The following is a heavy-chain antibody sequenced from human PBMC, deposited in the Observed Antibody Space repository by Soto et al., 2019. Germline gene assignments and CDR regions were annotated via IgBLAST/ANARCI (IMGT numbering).Heavy chain of an antibody. CDR1: GFNFGIYS. CDR3: ASRSPALDY. V-gene: IGHV3-21*01. Sequence: PGGSLRLSCEASGFNFGIYSMNWVRQAPGKGLEWVSCISGDSVYIYYEDSVKGRFTISRDNSKNTLYLQMNSLRAEDTAVYYCASRSPALDYWGQGTLVTVSS. J-gene: IGHJ4*02. CDR2: ISGDSVYI. D-gene: IGHD2-2*01.